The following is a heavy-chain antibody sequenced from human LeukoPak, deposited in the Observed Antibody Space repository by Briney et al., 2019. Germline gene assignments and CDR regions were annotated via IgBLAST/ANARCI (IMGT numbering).Heavy chain of an antibody. CDR1: GFTFSSYA. J-gene: IGHJ1*01. CDR2: IGGSGGST. D-gene: IGHD3-10*01. CDR3: AKDRGGIYGSGIDEN. Sequence: GGSLRLSCAASGFTFSSYAMSWVRQAPGKGLEWVSSIGGSGGSTYYADSVKGRFTISRDNSKNTLYLQMNSLRAEDTAVYYCAKDRGGIYGSGIDENWGQGTLVTVSS. V-gene: IGHV3-23*01.